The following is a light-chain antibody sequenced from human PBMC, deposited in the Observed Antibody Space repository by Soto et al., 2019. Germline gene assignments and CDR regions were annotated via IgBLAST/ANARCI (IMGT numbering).Light chain of an antibody. J-gene: IGKJ5*01. CDR3: QQYGSSPLIS. CDR1: QTVKSSY. Sequence: EIVFTQSPGTLSLSPGERATLSCRASQTVKSSYLAWYQQKPGQSPRLLIFGASSGATGIPDRFSGSGSGTDFTLTISRLEPEDFAVYYCQQYGSSPLISFGQGTRLEIK. CDR2: GAS. V-gene: IGKV3-20*01.